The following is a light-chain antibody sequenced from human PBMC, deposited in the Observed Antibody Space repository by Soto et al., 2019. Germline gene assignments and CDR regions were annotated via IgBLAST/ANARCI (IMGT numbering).Light chain of an antibody. CDR1: QSISSSY. J-gene: IGKJ4*01. Sequence: IVLAQSPAPPSLSPGGKAPLPLRASQSISSSYLAWYQQKPGQAPRLLIYDTSTRATGVPARFSGSRSGTEFTLTINSLQSEDFAVYYCQRYNNWPLTFGGGTKVDIK. CDR3: QRYNNWPLT. V-gene: IGKV3-15*01. CDR2: DTS.